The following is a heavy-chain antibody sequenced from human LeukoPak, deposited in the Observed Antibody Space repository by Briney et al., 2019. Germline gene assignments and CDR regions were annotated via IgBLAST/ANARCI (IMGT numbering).Heavy chain of an antibody. J-gene: IGHJ4*02. Sequence: SETLSLTCAVYGGPFSGYSWNWIRQPPGKGLEWIGYIYNSGSTYYNPALKSRVTISVDTSKNQFSLKLSSVTAADTAVYYCARARGYSYENYFDYWGQGTLVTVSS. CDR3: ARARGYSYENYFDY. V-gene: IGHV4-34*09. D-gene: IGHD5-18*01. CDR2: IYNSGST. CDR1: GGPFSGYS.